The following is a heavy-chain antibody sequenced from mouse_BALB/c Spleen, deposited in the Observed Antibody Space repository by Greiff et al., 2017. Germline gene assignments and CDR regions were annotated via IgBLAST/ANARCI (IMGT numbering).Heavy chain of an antibody. D-gene: IGHD2-2*01. V-gene: IGHV5-6-5*01. J-gene: IGHJ4*01. Sequence: EVQLVESGGGLVKPGGSLKLSCAASGFTFSSYAMSWVRQTPEKRLEWVASISSGGSTYYPDSVKGRFTISRDNARNILYLQMSSLRSEDTAMYYCARGGLRYAMDYWGQGTSVTVSS. CDR3: ARGGLRYAMDY. CDR2: ISSGGST. CDR1: GFTFSSYA.